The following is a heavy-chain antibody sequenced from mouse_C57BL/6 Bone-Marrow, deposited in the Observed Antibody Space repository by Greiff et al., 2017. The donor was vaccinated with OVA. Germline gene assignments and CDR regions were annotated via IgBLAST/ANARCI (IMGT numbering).Heavy chain of an antibody. CDR2: IYPGDGDT. V-gene: IGHV1-80*01. Sequence: QVQLQQSGAELVKPGASVKISCKASGYAFSTYWMNWVKQRPGKGLEWIGQIYPGDGDTNYNGKFKGKATLTADKSSSTAYMQLSSLTSEDSAVYFCAINWGLYAMDYWGQGTSVTVSS. D-gene: IGHD4-1*01. CDR1: GYAFSTYW. J-gene: IGHJ4*01. CDR3: AINWGLYAMDY.